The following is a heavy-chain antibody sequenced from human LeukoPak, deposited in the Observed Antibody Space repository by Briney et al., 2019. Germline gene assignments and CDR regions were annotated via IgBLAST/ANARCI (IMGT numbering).Heavy chain of an antibody. Sequence: ASVKVSCKASGGTFSSYAISWVRQAPGQGLEWMGGIIPIFGTANYAQKFQGRVTITADESTSTAYMELSSLRSEDTAVYYCARDVAGPIYSGYDSGWGQGTLVTVSS. D-gene: IGHD5-12*01. V-gene: IGHV1-69*13. CDR2: IIPIFGTA. J-gene: IGHJ4*02. CDR1: GGTFSSYA. CDR3: ARDVAGPIYSGYDSG.